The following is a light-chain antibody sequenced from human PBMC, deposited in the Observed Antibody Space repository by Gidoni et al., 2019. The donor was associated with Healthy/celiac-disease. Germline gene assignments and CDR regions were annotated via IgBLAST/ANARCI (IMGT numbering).Light chain of an antibody. CDR2: DAS. J-gene: IGKJ4*01. V-gene: IGKV3-11*01. CDR1: QSISSY. CDR3: QQRSNWPLT. Sequence: DIVLTQSPATLSLSPGERATLSCRASQSISSYLAWYQQKPGQAPRLRIYDASNRATGIPARFSGSGSGTDFTLIISSLEPEDFAVYYCQQRSNWPLTFGGGTKVEIK.